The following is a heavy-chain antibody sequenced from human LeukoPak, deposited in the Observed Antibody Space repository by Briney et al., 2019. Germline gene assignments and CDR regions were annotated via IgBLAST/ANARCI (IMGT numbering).Heavy chain of an antibody. CDR3: ARDWGRSTSCYSD. CDR1: GFTVSRHT. CDR2: VSGSDGGT. J-gene: IGHJ4*02. V-gene: IGHV3-23*01. D-gene: IGHD2-2*01. Sequence: TGGSLRLSCAASGFTVSRHTMRWVRQAPGKWLEWVSSVSGSDGGTFYADSVKGRFTISRDSSKNTVSLQMNSLRVEDTAVYYCARDWGRSTSCYSDWGQGTLVTVSS.